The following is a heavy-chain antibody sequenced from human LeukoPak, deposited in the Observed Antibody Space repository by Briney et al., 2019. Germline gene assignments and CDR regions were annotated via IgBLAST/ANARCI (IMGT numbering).Heavy chain of an antibody. CDR1: GYTFTSYA. J-gene: IGHJ4*02. CDR2: INAGNGNT. Sequence: GASVKVSCKASGYTFTSYAMHWVRQAPGQRLEWVGWINAGNGNTKYSQKFQGRVTITRDTSASTAYMELSSLRSEDTAVYYCARGGRLYFDYFDYWGQGTLVTVSS. D-gene: IGHD3-9*01. V-gene: IGHV1-3*01. CDR3: ARGGRLYFDYFDY.